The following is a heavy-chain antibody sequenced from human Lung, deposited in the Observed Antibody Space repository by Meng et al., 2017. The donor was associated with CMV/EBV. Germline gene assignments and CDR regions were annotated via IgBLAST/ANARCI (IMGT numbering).Heavy chain of an antibody. J-gene: IGHJ6*02. D-gene: IGHD3-16*01. CDR1: VLNFDDYS. V-gene: IGHV3-9*01. Sequence: GGSLTLSCAASVLNFDDYSMHWVRQAPGKGLEWVSGISWNSGNVGYGDSVKGRFSISRDNGKNSLYLQMNSLRAEDTALYYCTRVGLAMDVWGQGTPVTVSS. CDR2: ISWNSGNV. CDR3: TRVGLAMDV.